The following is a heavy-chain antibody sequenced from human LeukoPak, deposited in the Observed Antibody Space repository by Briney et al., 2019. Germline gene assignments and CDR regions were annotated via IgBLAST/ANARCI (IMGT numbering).Heavy chain of an antibody. J-gene: IGHJ4*02. CDR3: AKDLLTYYYGSGPPDY. D-gene: IGHD3-10*01. CDR1: RFTFNTYW. Sequence: GGSLRLSCAASRFTFNTYWMHWVRQAPGKGLVWVSGISWNSGSIGYADSVKGRFTISRDNAKNSLYLQMNSLRAEDTALYYCAKDLLTYYYGSGPPDYWGQGTLVTVSS. CDR2: ISWNSGSI. V-gene: IGHV3-9*01.